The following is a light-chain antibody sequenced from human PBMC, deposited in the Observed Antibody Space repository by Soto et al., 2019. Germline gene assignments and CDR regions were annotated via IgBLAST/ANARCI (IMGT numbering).Light chain of an antibody. CDR3: QQYVSWT. V-gene: IGKV3-20*01. J-gene: IGKJ1*01. CDR1: QTISSNQ. CDR2: GTS. Sequence: EIVLTQSPGTLSVSPGERATLSCRASQTISSNQLAWYQQKPGQAPSLLIYGTSSRATGIPDRFSGSGSGTDFTLTISRLEPDDSAIYYCQQYVSWTFGQGTKVEIK.